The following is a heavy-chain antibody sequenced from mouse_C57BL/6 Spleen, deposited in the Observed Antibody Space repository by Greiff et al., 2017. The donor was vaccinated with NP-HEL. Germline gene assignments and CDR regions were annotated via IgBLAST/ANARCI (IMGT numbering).Heavy chain of an antibody. CDR3: ARGDYGSSYEFAY. V-gene: IGHV1-63*01. J-gene: IGHJ3*01. D-gene: IGHD1-1*01. CDR1: GYTFTNYW. CDR2: IYPGGGYT. Sequence: QVQLKESGAELVRPGTSVKMSCKASGYTFTNYWIGWAKQRPGHGLEWIGDIYPGGGYTNYNEKFKGKATLTADKSSSTAYMQFSSLTSEDSAIYYCARGDYGSSYEFAYWGQGTLVTVSA.